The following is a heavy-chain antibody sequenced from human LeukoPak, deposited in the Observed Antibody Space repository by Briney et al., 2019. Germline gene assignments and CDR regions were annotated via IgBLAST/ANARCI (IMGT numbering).Heavy chain of an antibody. D-gene: IGHD6-6*01. J-gene: IGHJ4*02. CDR2: ISSTSPRAI. CDR1: GLTFSDYY. V-gene: IGHV3-11*01. CDR3: AGHARGSYLVY. Sequence: GGSLRLSCAASGLTFSDYYMSWIRQAPGKGLEWVSLISSTSPRAISYGDSVKGRFTTSRDDTKDSLFLQMNNLRVEDTAIYYCAGHARGSYLVYWGQGILVTVSA.